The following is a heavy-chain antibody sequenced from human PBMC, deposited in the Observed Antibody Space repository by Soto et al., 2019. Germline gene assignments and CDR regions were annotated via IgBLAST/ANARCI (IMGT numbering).Heavy chain of an antibody. CDR1: GGSISGSNW. CDR2: SYHSGST. D-gene: IGHD3-3*01. CDR3: ARGLSIYGVVEATLTWFDP. V-gene: IGHV4-4*02. Sequence: SETLSLTCAVSGGSISGSNWWSWVRQPTGKGLEWIGESYHSGSTNYNPSLKSRVTISVDKSKDQFSLKLSSVTAADTAVYYCARGLSIYGVVEATLTWFDPWGQGTLVTVSS. J-gene: IGHJ5*02.